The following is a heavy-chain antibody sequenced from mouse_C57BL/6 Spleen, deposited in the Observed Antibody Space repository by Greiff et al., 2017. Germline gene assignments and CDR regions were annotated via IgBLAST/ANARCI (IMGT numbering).Heavy chain of an antibody. CDR2: IYPSSGST. D-gene: IGHD3-2*02. Sequence: EVQLQQSGPELVKPGASVKISCKASGYTFTDYYMNWVKQSPGNSLEWIGDIYPSSGSTNYNQKFKGKATLTVDKSSSTAYMELRSLTSEDSAVYYCARGSSGYSWFAYGGKGTLVTVSA. CDR3: ARGSSGYSWFAY. CDR1: GYTFTDYY. V-gene: IGHV1-26*01. J-gene: IGHJ3*01.